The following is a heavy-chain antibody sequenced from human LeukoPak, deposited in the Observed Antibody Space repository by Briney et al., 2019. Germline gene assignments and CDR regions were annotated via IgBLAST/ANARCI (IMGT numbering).Heavy chain of an antibody. CDR2: ISGSGGGT. D-gene: IGHD3-10*01. Sequence: GGSLRLSCAASGFTFSSYAMSWVRQAAWKGLEWVSAISGSGGGTYYANSVKGRFTISRDNSRDTLYLQMNSLRAEDTALYFCAKTPDYYGSGSSSYIDCWGQGTLVSVSS. J-gene: IGHJ4*02. CDR3: AKTPDYYGSGSSSYIDC. V-gene: IGHV3-23*01. CDR1: GFTFSSYA.